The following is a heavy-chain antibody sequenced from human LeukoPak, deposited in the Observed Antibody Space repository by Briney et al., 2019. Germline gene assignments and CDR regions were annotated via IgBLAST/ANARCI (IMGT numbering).Heavy chain of an antibody. J-gene: IGHJ5*02. D-gene: IGHD5-24*01. CDR1: GGSISSYY. V-gene: IGHV4-59*08. CDR3: ARHQEMATILSWFDP. Sequence: KPSETLSLTCTVSGGSISSYYWSWMRQPPGKGLEWIGYISYSGSTKYNPSLKSRVTISVDTSKNHISLKVTSVTAADTAVYYCARHQEMATILSWFDPWGQGTLVTVSS. CDR2: ISYSGST.